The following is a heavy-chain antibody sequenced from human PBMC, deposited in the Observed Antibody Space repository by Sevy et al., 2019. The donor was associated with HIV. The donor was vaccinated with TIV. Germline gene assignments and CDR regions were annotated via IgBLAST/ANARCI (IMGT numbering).Heavy chain of an antibody. V-gene: IGHV4-39*01. Sequence: SETLSLTCTVSGGSISSSSYYWGWIRQPPGKGLEWIGSIYYSRSTYYYPSLKSRVTISVDTSKNQFSLKLSSVTAADTAVYYCAGTVTTYYYYGMDVWGQGTTVTVSS. CDR2: IYYSRST. CDR1: GGSISSSSYY. CDR3: AGTVTTYYYYGMDV. J-gene: IGHJ6*02. D-gene: IGHD4-4*01.